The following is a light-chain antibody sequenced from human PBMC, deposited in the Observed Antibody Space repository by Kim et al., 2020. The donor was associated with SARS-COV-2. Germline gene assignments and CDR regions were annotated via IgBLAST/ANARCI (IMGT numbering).Light chain of an antibody. V-gene: IGLV4-69*01. CDR3: QTWGTGIQV. J-gene: IGLJ2*01. Sequence: ASVKLTCTLGSGHSSYASAWHQQQPEKGPRYLMKLNSDGSHSKGDGIPDRFSGSSSGAERYLTISSLQSEDEADYYCQTWGTGIQVFGGGTKLTVL. CDR1: SGHSSYA. CDR2: LNSDGSH.